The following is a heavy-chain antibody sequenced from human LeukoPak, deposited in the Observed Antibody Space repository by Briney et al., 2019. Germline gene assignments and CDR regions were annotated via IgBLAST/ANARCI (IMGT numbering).Heavy chain of an antibody. D-gene: IGHD2-2*01. Sequence: SVKVSCKASGGTSSSYAISWVRQAPGQGLEWMGGIIPIFGTANYAQKFQGRVTITADESTSTAYMELSSLRSEDTAVYYCARDLGQDIVVVPPSSDWGQGTMVTVSS. CDR3: ARDLGQDIVVVPPSSD. V-gene: IGHV1-69*13. CDR1: GGTSSSYA. J-gene: IGHJ3*01. CDR2: IIPIFGTA.